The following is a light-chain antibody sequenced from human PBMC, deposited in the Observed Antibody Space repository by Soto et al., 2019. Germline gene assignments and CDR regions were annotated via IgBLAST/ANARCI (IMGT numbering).Light chain of an antibody. J-gene: IGKJ1*01. CDR3: QQYNNWPWT. Sequence: EIVMTLSPSTLSVSTGGRATLSCRASQSISDTLAWYQQKPGQAPRLLIHGASTRATGFPARFSGSGSGTDFTLTISSLQSEDFAVYYCQQYNNWPWTFGQGTKVDIK. CDR1: QSISDT. CDR2: GAS. V-gene: IGKV3-15*01.